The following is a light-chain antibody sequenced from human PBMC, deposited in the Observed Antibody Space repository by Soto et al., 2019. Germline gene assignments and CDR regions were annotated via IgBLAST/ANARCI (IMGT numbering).Light chain of an antibody. CDR1: QRVSSH. V-gene: IGKV3-11*01. Sequence: EILSPQSNGALSLSPGERATLSCRASQRVSSHLAWFHQGPGQAPRLLIYDAANKTTGIPARFSGPGSGSDFTLTSIKLEAVEVSVYQWHRRCPAIPFGQGTRLEIK. CDR3: HRRCPAIP. CDR2: DAA. J-gene: IGKJ5*01.